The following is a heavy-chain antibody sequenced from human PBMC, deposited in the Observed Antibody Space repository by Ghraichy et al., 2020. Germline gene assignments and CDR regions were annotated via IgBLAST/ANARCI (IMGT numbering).Heavy chain of an antibody. V-gene: IGHV4-34*01. D-gene: IGHD3-3*01. CDR2: INHSGST. CDR3: ARGPDLTIFGVVRGGPDFYYYYYGMDV. Sequence: SQTLSLTCAVYGGSFSGYYWSWIRQPPGKGLEWIGEINHSGSTNYNPSLQSRVTISVDTSKNQFSLKLSSVTAADTAVYYCARGPDLTIFGVVRGGPDFYYYYYGMDVWGQGTTVTVSS. J-gene: IGHJ6*02. CDR1: GGSFSGYY.